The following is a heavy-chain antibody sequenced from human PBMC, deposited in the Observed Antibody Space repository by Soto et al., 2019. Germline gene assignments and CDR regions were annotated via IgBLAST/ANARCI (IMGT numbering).Heavy chain of an antibody. V-gene: IGHV4-31*03. J-gene: IGHJ4*01. CDR2: IYYGGST. CDR3: ARGGYYYENSGQNAYDH. D-gene: IGHD3-22*01. CDR1: GGSISSGGYY. Sequence: SETLSLTCTVSGGSISSGGYYWSWIRQHPGKGLEWIGYIYYGGSTYYNPSLKSRATISGDTSKNQFSLKLSSVTAADTAVYYCARGGYYYENSGQNAYDHWGQGILVTVSS.